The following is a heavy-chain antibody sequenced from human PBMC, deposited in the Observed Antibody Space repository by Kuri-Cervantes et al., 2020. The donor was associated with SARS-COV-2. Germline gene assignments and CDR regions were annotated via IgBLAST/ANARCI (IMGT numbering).Heavy chain of an antibody. CDR1: GGTFSSYT. D-gene: IGHD6-6*01. CDR2: IIPILGIA. V-gene: IGHV1-69*02. CDR3: ARAPWGAARRYYYYYMDV. Sequence: GGSLRLSCKASGGTFSSYTISWVRQAPGQGLEWMGRIIPILGIANYAQKFQGRVTITADKSTSTAYMELSSLRSEDTAVYYCARAPWGAARRYYYYYMDVWGKGTTVTVSS. J-gene: IGHJ6*03.